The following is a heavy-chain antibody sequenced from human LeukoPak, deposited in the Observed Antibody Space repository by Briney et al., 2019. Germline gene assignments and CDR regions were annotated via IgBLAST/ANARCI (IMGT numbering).Heavy chain of an antibody. J-gene: IGHJ4*02. CDR2: ISSSSSYI. CDR1: GLTFTNAW. D-gene: IGHD1-14*01. CDR3: ARDGENRDFDY. Sequence: GGSLRLSCAASGLTFTNAWMSWVRQAPGKGLEWVSSISSSSSYIYYADSVKGRFTISRDNAKNSLYLQMNSLRAEDTAVYYCARDGENRDFDYWGQGTLVTVSS. V-gene: IGHV3-21*01.